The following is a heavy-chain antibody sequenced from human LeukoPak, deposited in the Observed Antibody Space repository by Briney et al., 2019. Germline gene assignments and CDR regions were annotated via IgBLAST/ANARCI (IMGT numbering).Heavy chain of an antibody. J-gene: IGHJ4*02. V-gene: IGHV1-69*13. D-gene: IGHD3-22*01. Sequence: SXKVSCKASGGTFISYAISWVRQAPGQGLEWMGGIIPIFGTANYAQKFQGRVTITADESTSTAYMELSSLRSEDTAVYYCASSPWGDYYYDSSGYYPFDYWGQGTLVTVSS. CDR1: GGTFISYA. CDR2: IIPIFGTA. CDR3: ASSPWGDYYYDSSGYYPFDY.